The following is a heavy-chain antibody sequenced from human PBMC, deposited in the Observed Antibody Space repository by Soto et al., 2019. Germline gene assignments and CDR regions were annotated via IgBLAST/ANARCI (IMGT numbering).Heavy chain of an antibody. CDR1: GFTVSSNY. Sequence: PGGSLRLSCAASGFTVSSNYMSWVRQAPGKGLEWVSVIYSGGSTYYADSVKGRFTISRHNSKNTLYLQMNSLRADDTAVYYCAKPRSSLEWPPFDPWGQGTLVTVSS. CDR2: IYSGGST. CDR3: AKPRSSLEWPPFDP. J-gene: IGHJ5*02. D-gene: IGHD3-3*01. V-gene: IGHV3-53*04.